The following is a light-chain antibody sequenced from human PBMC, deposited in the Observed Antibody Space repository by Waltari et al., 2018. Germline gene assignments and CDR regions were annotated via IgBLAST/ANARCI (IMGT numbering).Light chain of an antibody. V-gene: IGKV3-11*01. Sequence: EIVLTQSPATLSLSPGERATLSCRASQSVTSYLAWDQQKPGPAPRPLIYVASNGATGIPARFRCSGSGTDFTFTISSLEPEDFAVYYCQQRSNWPLALTFGGGTKVEIK. CDR1: QSVTSY. J-gene: IGKJ4*01. CDR2: VAS. CDR3: QQRSNWPLALT.